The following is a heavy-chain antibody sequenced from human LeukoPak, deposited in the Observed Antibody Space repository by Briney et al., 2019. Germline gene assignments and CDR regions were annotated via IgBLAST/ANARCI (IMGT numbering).Heavy chain of an antibody. V-gene: IGHV3-7*01. J-gene: IGHJ4*02. Sequence: GGSLTLSCAASGFSFSAYWMTWVRQAPGAGLEFVANINLVGTATYYADPVKGRFTISRDNAKNLVYLQMNSLRAEDTAVYHCGRFGYVAGVDLWGQGTLVTVSS. CDR3: GRFGYVAGVDL. CDR2: INLVGTAT. CDR1: GFSFSAYW. D-gene: IGHD6-19*01.